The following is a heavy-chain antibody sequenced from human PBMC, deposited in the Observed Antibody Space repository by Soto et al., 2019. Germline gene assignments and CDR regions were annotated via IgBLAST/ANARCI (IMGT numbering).Heavy chain of an antibody. D-gene: IGHD3-3*02. CDR3: ARLQHFYDAFDI. Sequence: TSETLSLTCTVAGGSISSSSDYWGWIRQPPGKGLEWIGSIYYSGSTYYNPSLKSRVTISVDTSKNQFSLKLSSVTAADTAVYYCARLQHFYDAFDIWGQGTMVTVSS. CDR1: GGSISSSSDY. CDR2: IYYSGST. J-gene: IGHJ3*02. V-gene: IGHV4-39*01.